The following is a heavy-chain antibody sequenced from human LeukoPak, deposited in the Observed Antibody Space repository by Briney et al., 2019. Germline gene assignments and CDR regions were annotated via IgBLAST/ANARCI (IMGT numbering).Heavy chain of an antibody. CDR3: ARQMRWAPRIYYYYYYMDV. CDR1: GGSFSGYY. V-gene: IGHV4-34*01. D-gene: IGHD1-26*01. Sequence: SETLSLTCAVYGGSFSGYYWSWIRQPPGKGLEWIGEINHSGSTNYNPSLKSRVTISVDTSKNQFSLKLSSVTAADTAVYYCARQMRWAPRIYYYYYYMDVWGKGTTVTISS. CDR2: INHSGST. J-gene: IGHJ6*03.